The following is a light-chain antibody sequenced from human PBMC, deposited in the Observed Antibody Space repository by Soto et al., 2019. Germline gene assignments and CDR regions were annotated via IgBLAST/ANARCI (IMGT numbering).Light chain of an antibody. CDR2: DVS. Sequence: QSVLTQPRSVSGSPGQSVTISCTGTSSDVGGYNYVSWYQQHPGKAPKLMTYDVSNRPSGVPDRFSGSKSGNTASLTISGLQSEDAADYYCCSYAGSYTWVFGGGTKLTVL. CDR1: SSDVGGYNY. CDR3: CSYAGSYTWV. V-gene: IGLV2-11*01. J-gene: IGLJ3*02.